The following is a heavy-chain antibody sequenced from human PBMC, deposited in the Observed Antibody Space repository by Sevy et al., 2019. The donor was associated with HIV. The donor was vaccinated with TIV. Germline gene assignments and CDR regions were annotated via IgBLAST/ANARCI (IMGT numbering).Heavy chain of an antibody. J-gene: IGHJ6*02. V-gene: IGHV3-30*18. CDR2: ISYDGINE. Sequence: GGSLRLSCVASGFTFSNYAMHWVRQSPGKGLEWVALISYDGINEYYADSVKGRFTISRDNSKNTVYLEMNSLRAEDTAVYYCANEYRGSAAHSCTYGLDVWGQRTTVTVSS. D-gene: IGHD2-15*01. CDR3: ANEYRGSAAHSCTYGLDV. CDR1: GFTFSNYA.